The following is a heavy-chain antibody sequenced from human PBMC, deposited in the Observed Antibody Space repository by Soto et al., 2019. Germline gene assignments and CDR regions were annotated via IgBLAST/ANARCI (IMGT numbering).Heavy chain of an antibody. CDR2: ISYDGSNK. CDR1: GFTFSSYA. V-gene: IGHV3-30*04. CDR3: ARDSSSFDY. Sequence: GGSLRLSCAASGFTFSSYAMHWVRQAPGKGLEWVAVISYDGSNKYYADSVKGRFTISRDNSKNTLYLQMNSLRAEDTAVYYCARDSSSFDYWGQGTLVTVSS. D-gene: IGHD6-13*01. J-gene: IGHJ4*02.